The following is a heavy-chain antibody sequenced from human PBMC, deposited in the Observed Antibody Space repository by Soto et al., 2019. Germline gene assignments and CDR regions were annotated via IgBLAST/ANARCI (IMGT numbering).Heavy chain of an antibody. CDR1: GGTFSSYA. D-gene: IGHD3-22*01. CDR3: AIEWGYDSSGYDTHVDY. V-gene: IGHV1-69*12. CDR2: IIPIFGTA. Sequence: QVQLVQSGAEVKKPGSSVKVSCKASGGTFSSYAISWVRQAPGQGLEWMGGIIPIFGTANYAQKFQGRVTITADESTSTADMEQSSLRSEDTAVYYCAIEWGYDSSGYDTHVDYWGQGTLVTVSS. J-gene: IGHJ4*02.